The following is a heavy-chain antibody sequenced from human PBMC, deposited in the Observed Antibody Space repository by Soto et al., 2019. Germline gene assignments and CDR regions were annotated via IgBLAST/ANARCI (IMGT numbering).Heavy chain of an antibody. CDR3: AKAPKYNWFDP. CDR1: GFTFSSYA. CDR2: ISYDGST. V-gene: IGHV3-30-3*01. J-gene: IGHJ5*02. Sequence: SLRLSCAASGFTFSSYAMHWVRQAPGKGLEWVAVISYDGSTYYADSVKGRFTISRDNSKNTLYLQMNSLRAEDTAVYYCAKAPKYNWFDPWGQGTLVTVSS.